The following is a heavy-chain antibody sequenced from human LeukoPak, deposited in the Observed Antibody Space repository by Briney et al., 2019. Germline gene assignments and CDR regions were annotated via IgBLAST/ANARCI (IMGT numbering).Heavy chain of an antibody. CDR2: VYNSGST. D-gene: IGHD3-22*01. CDR3: ARTYCYARRFDS. V-gene: IGHV4-39*01. Sequence: SETLSLICTVSGGSISSSSYYWAWIRQPPGKGLEWIGSVYNSGSTYYNPSLKSRITISADTPNIQFSMKLSSVTAADTVVYYCARTYCYARRFDSCGQGVLVTVSA. J-gene: IGHJ5*01. CDR1: GGSISSSSYY.